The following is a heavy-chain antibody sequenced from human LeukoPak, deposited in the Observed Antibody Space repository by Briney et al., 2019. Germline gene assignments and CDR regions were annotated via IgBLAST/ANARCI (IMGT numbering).Heavy chain of an antibody. J-gene: IGHJ3*02. CDR1: GGSISSSSYY. D-gene: IGHD5-24*01. CDR3: ARVSQGRWLRGLGAFDI. Sequence: TSETLPLTCTVSGGSISSSSYYWSWVRQPAGKGLEWIGRIYTSGSTNYNPSLKSRVTISVDTSKNQFSLKLSSVTAADTAVYYCARVSQGRWLRGLGAFDIWGQGTMVTVSS. V-gene: IGHV4-61*02. CDR2: IYTSGST.